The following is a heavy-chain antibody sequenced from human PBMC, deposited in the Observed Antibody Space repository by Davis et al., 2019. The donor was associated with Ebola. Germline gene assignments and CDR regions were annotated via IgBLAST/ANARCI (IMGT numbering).Heavy chain of an antibody. J-gene: IGHJ6*02. V-gene: IGHV1-69*10. CDR3: ARVTLTYGMDV. D-gene: IGHD4-23*01. CDR1: GGTFSSYA. CDR2: IIPILGIA. Sequence: SVKVSCKASGGTFSSYAISWVRQAPGQGLEWMGPIIPILGIANYAQKFQGRVTITADKSTSTAYMELSSLRSEDTAVYYWARVTLTYGMDVWAQGTTVTVSS.